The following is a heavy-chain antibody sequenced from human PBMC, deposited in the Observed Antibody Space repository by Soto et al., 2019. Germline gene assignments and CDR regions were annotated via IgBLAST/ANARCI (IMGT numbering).Heavy chain of an antibody. Sequence: GGSLRLSCAASGFTFNNYWMHWVRQAPGKGLVWVSQIKNDGSSTRYADSVKGRFTISRDNAKNTLYLQMTSLRAEDTAVYYCTRGESASSNAFDSWGQRTLVAVSS. V-gene: IGHV3-74*01. CDR3: TRGESASSNAFDS. J-gene: IGHJ4*02. D-gene: IGHD2-15*01. CDR1: GFTFNNYW. CDR2: IKNDGSST.